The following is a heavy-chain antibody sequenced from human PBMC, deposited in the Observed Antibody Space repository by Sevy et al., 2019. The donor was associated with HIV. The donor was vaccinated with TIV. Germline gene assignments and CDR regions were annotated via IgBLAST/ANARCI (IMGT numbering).Heavy chain of an antibody. D-gene: IGHD6-19*01. J-gene: IGHJ4*02. V-gene: IGHV3-11*04. CDR1: GFTFSDYY. Sequence: GGSLRLSCAASGFTFSDYYMSWIRQAPGKGLEWVSYISNSGGTTYYTDSVKGRFTISRDNTKNSLYLQMNSLRAEDTAVYYCARITGWRFDYWGQGTLVTVSS. CDR2: ISNSGGTT. CDR3: ARITGWRFDY.